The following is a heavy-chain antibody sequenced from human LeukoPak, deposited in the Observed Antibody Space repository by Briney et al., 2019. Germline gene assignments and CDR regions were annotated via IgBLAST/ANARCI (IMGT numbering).Heavy chain of an antibody. D-gene: IGHD2-2*01. J-gene: IGHJ5*02. CDR2: ISGSGGST. Sequence: GGSLRLSCAASGFTSSSYAMSWVRQAPGKGLEWVSAISGSGGSTYYADSVKGRFTISRDNSKNTLYLQMNSLRAEDTAVYYCYCSSTSCRHNWFDPWGQGTLVTVSS. CDR3: YCSSTSCRHNWFDP. V-gene: IGHV3-23*01. CDR1: GFTSSSYA.